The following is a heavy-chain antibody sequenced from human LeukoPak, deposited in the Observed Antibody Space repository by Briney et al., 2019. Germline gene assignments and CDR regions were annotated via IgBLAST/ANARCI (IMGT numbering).Heavy chain of an antibody. J-gene: IGHJ4*02. CDR1: GYTFTSYG. D-gene: IGHD3-10*01. CDR2: ISAYNGNT. Sequence: ASVKVSCKASGYTFTSYGISWVRQAPGQGLEWMGWISAYNGNTNYAQKLQGRVTMTTDTSTSTAYMDLRSLRSDDTAVYYCARDGVLWFGELSSRGNDYWGQGTLVTVSS. V-gene: IGHV1-18*01. CDR3: ARDGVLWFGELSSRGNDY.